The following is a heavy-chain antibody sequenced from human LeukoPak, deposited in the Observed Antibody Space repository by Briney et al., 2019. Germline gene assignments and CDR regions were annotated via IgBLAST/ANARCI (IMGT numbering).Heavy chain of an antibody. CDR3: ARDLPRVDFWSGFRPLRDY. D-gene: IGHD3-3*01. Sequence: GGSLRLSCAASGFTFSSYRMSWVRQAPGKGLEWVANIKQDGSEKYYVDSVKGRFTISRDNAKNSLYLQMNSLRAEDTAVYYCARDLPRVDFWSGFRPLRDYWGQGTLVTVSS. CDR2: IKQDGSEK. J-gene: IGHJ4*02. CDR1: GFTFSSYR. V-gene: IGHV3-7*01.